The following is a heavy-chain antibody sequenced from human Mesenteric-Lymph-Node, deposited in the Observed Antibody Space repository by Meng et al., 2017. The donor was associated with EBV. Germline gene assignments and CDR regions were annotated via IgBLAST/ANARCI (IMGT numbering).Heavy chain of an antibody. V-gene: IGHV1-69*01. Sequence: QVQLVQSGAEMKNPGSSVKVSCKASGGTFSSYAINWVRQAPGQGLEWMGGIIPIFGPAKYAQSFQGRVTITADESTNTAYLEVTSLRSEDTAVYYCARASESSAWYFDFWGQGTRVTVSS. J-gene: IGHJ4*02. CDR1: GGTFSSYA. CDR3: ARASESSAWYFDF. D-gene: IGHD3-22*01. CDR2: IIPIFGPA.